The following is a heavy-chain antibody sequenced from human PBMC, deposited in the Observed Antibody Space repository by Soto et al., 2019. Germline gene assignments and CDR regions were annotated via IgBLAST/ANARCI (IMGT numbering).Heavy chain of an antibody. D-gene: IGHD6-19*01. J-gene: IGHJ3*02. CDR2: ISAYNGNT. CDR3: ARDERSGWPGDAFDI. CDR1: GYTFTSYG. V-gene: IGHV1-18*04. Sequence: GASVKVSCKASGYTFTSYGISWVRQAPGQGLEWMGWISAYNGNTNFAQKLQGRVTLTTDTSTSTAYMELRSLRSDDTAVYYCARDERSGWPGDAFDIWGQGTMVTVSS.